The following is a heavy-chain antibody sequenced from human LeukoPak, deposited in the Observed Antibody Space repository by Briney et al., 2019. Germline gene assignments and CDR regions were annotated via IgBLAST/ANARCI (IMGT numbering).Heavy chain of an antibody. D-gene: IGHD7-27*01. J-gene: IGHJ4*02. V-gene: IGHV3-21*01. CDR3: AVSRTGDYFDY. CDR1: GFTFSSYS. Sequence: GGSLRLSCAASGFTFSSYSMNWVRQAPGKGLEWVSSISSSSSYIYYADSVRGRFTISRDNAKNSLYLQMNSLRAEDTAVYYCAVSRTGDYFDYWGQGTLVTVSS. CDR2: ISSSSSYI.